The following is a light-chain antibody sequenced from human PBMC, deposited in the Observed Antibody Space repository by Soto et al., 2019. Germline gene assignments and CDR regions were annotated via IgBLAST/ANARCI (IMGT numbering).Light chain of an antibody. V-gene: IGLV2-14*01. CDR3: SSYTTSISYV. J-gene: IGLJ1*01. Sequence: QSALTQPASVSGSPGHSITISCTGTISDVGGYNTVSWYQQHPGKVPKLMIHDVSDRPSWVSDRFSGSKSGNTASLTISGLQAEDEADYYCSSYTTSISYVFGSGTKVTVL. CDR1: ISDVGGYNT. CDR2: DVS.